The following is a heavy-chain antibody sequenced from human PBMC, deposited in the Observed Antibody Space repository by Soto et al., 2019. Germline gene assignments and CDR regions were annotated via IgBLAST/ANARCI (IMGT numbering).Heavy chain of an antibody. CDR1: GYTFTSYY. V-gene: IGHV1-46*01. D-gene: IGHD3-3*01. Sequence: ASVNVSCKASGYTFTSYYMHWVREAPGQGLEWMGIINPSGGSTSYAQKFQGRVTMTRDTSTSTVYMELSSLRSEDTAVYYCARDRRITIFGVVRNWFDPWGQGTLVTVSS. CDR3: ARDRRITIFGVVRNWFDP. J-gene: IGHJ5*02. CDR2: INPSGGST.